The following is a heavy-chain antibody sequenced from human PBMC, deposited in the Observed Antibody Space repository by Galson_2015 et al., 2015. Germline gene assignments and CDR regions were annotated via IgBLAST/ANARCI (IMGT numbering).Heavy chain of an antibody. Sequence: SETLSLTCTVPGGSISSSSYYWGWIRQPPGKGLEWIGSIYYSGSTYYNPSLKSRVTISVDTSKNQFSLKLSSVTAADTAVYYCARHLEWLRFRAGEDYFDYWGQGTLVTVSS. CDR3: ARHLEWLRFRAGEDYFDY. CDR1: GGSISSSSYY. V-gene: IGHV4-39*01. D-gene: IGHD5-12*01. J-gene: IGHJ4*02. CDR2: IYYSGST.